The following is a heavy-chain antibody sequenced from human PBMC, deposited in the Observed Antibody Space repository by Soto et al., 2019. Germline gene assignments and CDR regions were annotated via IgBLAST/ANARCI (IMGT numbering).Heavy chain of an antibody. V-gene: IGHV1-18*04. D-gene: IGHD3-3*01. CDR1: GYTFPSYG. Sequence: VSVKVSRLPSGYTFPSYGISWVRQAPGHGLEGMGGVSAYNGNTNYAQKLQGRVTMTTDTSTSTAYMELRSLRSDDTAVYYLSTDVGNDFWSGYFLIDYWGQGTLVTVSS. CDR3: STDVGNDFWSGYFLIDY. CDR2: VSAYNGNT. J-gene: IGHJ4*02.